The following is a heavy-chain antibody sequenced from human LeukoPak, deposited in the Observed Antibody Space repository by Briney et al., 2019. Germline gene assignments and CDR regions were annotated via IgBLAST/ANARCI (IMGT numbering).Heavy chain of an antibody. V-gene: IGHV4-59*01. J-gene: IGHJ4*02. CDR1: GGSISSYY. D-gene: IGHD6-6*01. CDR2: IYYSGST. Sequence: PSETLSLTCTVSGGSISSYYWSWIRQPPGKGLEWIGYIYYSGSTNYNPSLKSRVTISVDTSKNQFSLKLSSVTAADTAVYYCARVLPYSSFFDYWGQGTLVTVSS. CDR3: ARVLPYSSFFDY.